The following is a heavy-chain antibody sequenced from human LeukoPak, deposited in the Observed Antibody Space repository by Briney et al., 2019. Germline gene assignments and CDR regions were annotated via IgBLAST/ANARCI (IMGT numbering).Heavy chain of an antibody. V-gene: IGHV3-30*02. D-gene: IGHD6-6*01. J-gene: IGHJ4*02. CDR3: AKVSSSSRSFDY. Sequence: PGGSLRLSCAVSGFTFTSNGFHWVRQAPGKGLEWVTFTPFDGTNEYYSNSVKGRFSISRDNSKNTLYLQMNSLRAEDTAVYYCAKVSSSSRSFDYWGQGTLVTVSS. CDR1: GFTFTSNG. CDR2: TPFDGTNE.